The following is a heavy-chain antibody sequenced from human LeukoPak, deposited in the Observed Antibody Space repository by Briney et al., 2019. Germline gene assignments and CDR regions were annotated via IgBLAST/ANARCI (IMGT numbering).Heavy chain of an antibody. D-gene: IGHD6-19*01. Sequence: SVKVSCKASGGTFSSYAISWVRQAPGQGLEWMGGIIPIFGTANYAQKFQGRVTITTDESTSTAYMELSSLRSEDTAVYYCARVSKIAVAWFDPWGQGTLVTVSS. CDR1: GGTFSSYA. CDR2: IIPIFGTA. CDR3: ARVSKIAVAWFDP. V-gene: IGHV1-69*05. J-gene: IGHJ5*02.